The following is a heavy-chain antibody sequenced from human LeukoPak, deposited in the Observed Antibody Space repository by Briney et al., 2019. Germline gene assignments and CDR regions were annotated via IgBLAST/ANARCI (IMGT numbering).Heavy chain of an antibody. CDR2: ISGSGGST. V-gene: IGHV3-23*01. J-gene: IGHJ4*02. D-gene: IGHD2-15*01. CDR3: AKQVASRVYYFDY. Sequence: GGSLRLSCAASGFTFSSYAMSWVRQAPGKGLEWVSAISGSGGSTYYADSVKGRFTISRDNSKNTLYLQMNSPRAEDTAVYYCAKQVASRVYYFDYWGQGTLVTVSS. CDR1: GFTFSSYA.